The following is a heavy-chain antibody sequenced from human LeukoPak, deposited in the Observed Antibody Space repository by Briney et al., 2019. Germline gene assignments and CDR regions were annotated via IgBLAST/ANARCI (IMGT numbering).Heavy chain of an antibody. CDR2: INPSGGCT. Sequence: GASVKVSCKASGYTFTSYYMHWVRQAPGQGLEWMGIINPSGGCTSYAQKFQGRVTMTRATSTSTVNMELSSLRSEDTAVYYCARDRRVDTAAIDYWGQGTLVTV. CDR3: ARDRRVDTAAIDY. CDR1: GYTFTSYY. J-gene: IGHJ4*02. V-gene: IGHV1-46*01. D-gene: IGHD5-18*01.